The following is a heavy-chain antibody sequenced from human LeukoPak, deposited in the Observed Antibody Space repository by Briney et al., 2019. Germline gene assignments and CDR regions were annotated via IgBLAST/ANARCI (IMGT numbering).Heavy chain of an antibody. CDR3: AKEVEDGYNSYYYYGMDV. CDR1: GFTFSSYG. D-gene: IGHD5-24*01. CDR2: ISYDGSNK. Sequence: GGSLRLSCAASGFTFSSYGMHWVRQAPGKGLEWVAVISYDGSNKYYADSVRGRFTFSRDNSKNTLYLQMNSLRAEDTAVYYCAKEVEDGYNSYYYYGMDVWGQGTTVTVSS. J-gene: IGHJ6*02. V-gene: IGHV3-30*18.